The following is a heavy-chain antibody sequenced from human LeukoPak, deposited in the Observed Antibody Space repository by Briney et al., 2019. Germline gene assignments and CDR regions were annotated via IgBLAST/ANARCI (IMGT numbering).Heavy chain of an antibody. CDR1: GFTFSSYA. Sequence: PGGSLRLSCAASGFTFSSYAMSWVRQAPGKGLEWVSAISGSGGSTYYADSVKGRFTISRDNSKNTLYLQMSSLRAEDTAVYYCAKDAYYYDSSSYYTFPDYWGQGTLVSVSS. D-gene: IGHD3-22*01. J-gene: IGHJ4*02. V-gene: IGHV3-23*01. CDR2: ISGSGGST. CDR3: AKDAYYYDSSSYYTFPDY.